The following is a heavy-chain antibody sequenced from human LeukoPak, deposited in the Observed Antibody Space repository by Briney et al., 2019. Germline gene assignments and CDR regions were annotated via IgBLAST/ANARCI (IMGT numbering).Heavy chain of an antibody. D-gene: IGHD3-3*02. CDR1: GFTFSSYW. CDR3: AREPWRTHYDF. J-gene: IGHJ4*02. V-gene: IGHV3-20*01. Sequence: PGGSLRLSCAASGFTFSSYWMSWVRQAPGKGLEWVSGINWNGGSTGYADSVKGRFTISRDNAKNSLYLQMNSLRAEDTALYHCAREPWRTHYDFWGQGTLVTVSS. CDR2: INWNGGST.